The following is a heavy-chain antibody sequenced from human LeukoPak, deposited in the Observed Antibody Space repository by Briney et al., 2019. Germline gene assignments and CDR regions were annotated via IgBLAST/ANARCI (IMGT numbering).Heavy chain of an antibody. J-gene: IGHJ6*02. V-gene: IGHV3-48*03. CDR1: GFTFSSYE. CDR2: ISSSDTTI. Sequence: GGSLRLSCAASGFTFSSYEMTWVRQAPGKGLEWVSHISSSDTTIHYADSVKGRFTISRDNARNSLYLQMNSLRAEDTAVYYCARSRRDNYYYYGMDAWGQGTTVTVSS. D-gene: IGHD5-24*01. CDR3: ARSRRDNYYYYGMDA.